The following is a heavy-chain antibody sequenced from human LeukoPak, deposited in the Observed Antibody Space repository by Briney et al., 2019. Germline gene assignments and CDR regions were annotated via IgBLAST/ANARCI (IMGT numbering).Heavy chain of an antibody. CDR3: ARNCYGSGSYYDFDY. CDR2: INAGNGNT. J-gene: IGHJ4*02. V-gene: IGHV1-3*01. CDR1: GYSFTSYA. Sequence: ASVKVSCKASGYSFTSYAMHWVRQAPGQRLEWMGWINAGNGNTKYSQKFQGRVTITRDTSASTAYMELSSLRSEDTAVYYCARNCYGSGSYYDFDYWGQGTLVTVS. D-gene: IGHD3-10*01.